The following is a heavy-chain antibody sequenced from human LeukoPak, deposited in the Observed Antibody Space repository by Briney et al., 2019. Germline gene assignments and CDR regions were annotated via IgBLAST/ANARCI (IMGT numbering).Heavy chain of an antibody. Sequence: PGGSLRLSCAASGFDFSSNWMHWVRHAPGQGLVWVSRSKGDGISTYYADSVKGRFTISRDNSKNTLYLQMNSLRAEDTAVYYCARDNPFSTIFGVVITEYYGMDVWGQGTTVTVSS. J-gene: IGHJ6*02. CDR2: SKGDGIST. V-gene: IGHV3-74*01. CDR3: ARDNPFSTIFGVVITEYYGMDV. D-gene: IGHD3-3*01. CDR1: GFDFSSNW.